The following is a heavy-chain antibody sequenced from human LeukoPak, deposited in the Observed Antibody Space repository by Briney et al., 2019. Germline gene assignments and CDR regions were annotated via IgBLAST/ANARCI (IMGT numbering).Heavy chain of an antibody. CDR1: GGSISSSSYY. D-gene: IGHD2-21*01. V-gene: IGHV4-39*01. CDR2: IYYSGST. Sequence: PSETLSLTCTVSGGSISSSSYYWGWIRQPPGKGLEWIGSIYYSGSTYYNPSLKSRVTISVDTSKNQFSLKLSSVTAADTAVYYCARVTLVPLAYCGGDCYLPHDAFDIWGQGTMVTVSS. J-gene: IGHJ3*02. CDR3: ARVTLVPLAYCGGDCYLPHDAFDI.